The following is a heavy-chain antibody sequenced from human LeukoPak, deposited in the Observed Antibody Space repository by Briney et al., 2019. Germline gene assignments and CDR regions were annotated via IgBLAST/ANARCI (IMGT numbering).Heavy chain of an antibody. Sequence: GGSLRLSCAASGFTFSSYWMSWVRQAPGKGLEWVANIKQDGSERYYVDSVKGRFTISRDNAKNSLYLQMNSLRAGDTAVYYCARDGIVGATGAFDIWGQGTMVTVSS. CDR2: IKQDGSER. V-gene: IGHV3-7*01. CDR3: ARDGIVGATGAFDI. D-gene: IGHD1-26*01. CDR1: GFTFSSYW. J-gene: IGHJ3*02.